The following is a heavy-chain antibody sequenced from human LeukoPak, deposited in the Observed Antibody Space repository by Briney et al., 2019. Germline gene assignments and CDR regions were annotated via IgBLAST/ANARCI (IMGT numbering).Heavy chain of an antibody. V-gene: IGHV3-33*06. CDR3: ANRPPYSSSSENWFDP. D-gene: IGHD6-6*01. J-gene: IGHJ5*02. Sequence: PGGSLRLSCAASGFTFSSYGMDWVRQAPGKGLEWVAVIWYDGSNKYYADSVKGRFTISRDNSKNTLYLQMNSLGAEDTAVYYCANRPPYSSSSENWFDPWGQGTLVTVSS. CDR2: IWYDGSNK. CDR1: GFTFSSYG.